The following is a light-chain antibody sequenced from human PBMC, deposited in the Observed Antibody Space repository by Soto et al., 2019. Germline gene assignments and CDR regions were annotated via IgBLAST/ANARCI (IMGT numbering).Light chain of an antibody. CDR3: QQYNNWPYT. CDR1: QSISSN. Sequence: EIVMAQSPATLCVSPGERATLSCRASQSISSNVAWYQQKPGQAPRLLIYGASTRATGIPARFSGSGSGTEFTLTISSLQSEDFAVYFCQQYNNWPYTFGQGTKVDIK. CDR2: GAS. J-gene: IGKJ2*01. V-gene: IGKV3-15*01.